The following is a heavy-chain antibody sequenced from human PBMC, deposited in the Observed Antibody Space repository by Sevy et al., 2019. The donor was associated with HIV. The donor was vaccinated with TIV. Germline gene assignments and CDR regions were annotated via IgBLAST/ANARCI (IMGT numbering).Heavy chain of an antibody. CDR1: GYNFY. CDR2: VTPTNGAT. CDR3: AGQSLGWYNWFDP. J-gene: IGHJ5*02. V-gene: IGHV1-2*06. Sequence: VSVKVSCKASGYNFYIHWVRQAPGQGLQWMGRVTPTNGATDYAQKFQGRVTMTMDTSITTAYMELSGLKSDDTAIYYCAGQSLGWYNWFDPWGQGTLVTVSS. D-gene: IGHD6-19*01.